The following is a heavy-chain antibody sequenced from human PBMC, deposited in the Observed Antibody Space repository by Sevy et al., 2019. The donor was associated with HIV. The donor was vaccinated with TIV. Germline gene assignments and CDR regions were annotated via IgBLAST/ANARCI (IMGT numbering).Heavy chain of an antibody. CDR3: AKKMGGGSGMAFLVDY. J-gene: IGHJ4*02. CDR1: GFTFNNFA. D-gene: IGHD5-18*01. Sequence: GGSLRLSCAASGFTFNNFAMGWVRQAPGKGLDWISVISGNGDYTYYADSVKGRFTISRDNSKNTLFLQMNSLGAEDTAFFYCAKKMGGGSGMAFLVDYWGQGTLVTVSS. V-gene: IGHV3-23*01. CDR2: ISGNGDYT.